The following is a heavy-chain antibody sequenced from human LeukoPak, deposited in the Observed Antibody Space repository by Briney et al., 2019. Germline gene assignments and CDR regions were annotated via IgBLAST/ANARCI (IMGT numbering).Heavy chain of an antibody. Sequence: ASVKVSCKASGYTFTSYGISWVRQAPGQGLEWMGWISAYNGSTNYAQKLQGRVTMTTDTSTSTAYMELRSLRSDDTAVYYCARINYDILTGPSDPWGQGTLVTVSS. CDR1: GYTFTSYG. CDR3: ARINYDILTGPSDP. CDR2: ISAYNGST. D-gene: IGHD3-9*01. J-gene: IGHJ5*02. V-gene: IGHV1-18*01.